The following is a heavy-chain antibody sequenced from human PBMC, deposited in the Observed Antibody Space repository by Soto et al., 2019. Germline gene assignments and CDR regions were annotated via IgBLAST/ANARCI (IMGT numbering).Heavy chain of an antibody. V-gene: IGHV3-73*02. Sequence: EVQLVESGGGLVQPGGSLKLSCAASGFTFSGSAMHWVRQASGKGLEWVGRIRSKANSYATAYAASVKGRFTISRDDSKNTAYLQMNSLKTEDTAVYYWTRLTFPDYWGQGTLVTVSS. CDR2: IRSKANSYAT. J-gene: IGHJ4*02. CDR1: GFTFSGSA. CDR3: TRLTFPDY. D-gene: IGHD1-20*01.